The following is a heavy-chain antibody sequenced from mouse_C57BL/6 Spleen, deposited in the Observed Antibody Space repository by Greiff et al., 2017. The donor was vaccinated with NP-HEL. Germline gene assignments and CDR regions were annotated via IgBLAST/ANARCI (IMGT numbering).Heavy chain of an antibody. CDR2: INPGSGGT. J-gene: IGHJ2*01. CDR1: GYAFTNYL. D-gene: IGHD1-1*01. V-gene: IGHV1-54*01. CDR3: ARSYYGSPFDY. Sequence: VKLQESGAELVRPGTSVKVSCKASGYAFTNYLIEWVKQRPGQGLEWIGVINPGSGGTNYNEKFKGKATLTADKSSSTAYMQLSSLTSEDSAVYFCARSYYGSPFDYWGQGTTLTVSS.